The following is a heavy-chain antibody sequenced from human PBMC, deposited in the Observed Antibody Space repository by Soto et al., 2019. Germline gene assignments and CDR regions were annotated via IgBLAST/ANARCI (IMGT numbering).Heavy chain of an antibody. D-gene: IGHD1-26*01. CDR1: GDSVSSNSVA. V-gene: IGHV6-1*01. J-gene: IGHJ5*02. CDR3: ARMYSGSQSWFDP. CDR2: TYYRSNCHN. Sequence: SQTLSLTGSISGDSVSSNSVACNWIRQSPLRGLEWLGRTYYRSNCHNDYALSVKSRITINPDTSKNHFSLQLNSVTTEDTAVYYCARMYSGSQSWFDPWAQGTLVTVYS.